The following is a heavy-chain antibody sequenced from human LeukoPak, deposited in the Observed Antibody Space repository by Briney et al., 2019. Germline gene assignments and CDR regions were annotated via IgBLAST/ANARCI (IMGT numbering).Heavy chain of an antibody. CDR3: ARVLIGAYGDYVRSGMDV. Sequence: ASVKVSCKASGYTFTSYAMNWVRQAPGQGLEWMGWINTNTGNPTYAQGFTGRFVFSLDTSVSTAYLQISSLKAEDTAVYYCARVLIGAYGDYVRSGMDVWGQGTTVTVSS. J-gene: IGHJ6*02. CDR1: GYTFTSYA. D-gene: IGHD4-17*01. CDR2: INTNTGNP. V-gene: IGHV7-4-1*02.